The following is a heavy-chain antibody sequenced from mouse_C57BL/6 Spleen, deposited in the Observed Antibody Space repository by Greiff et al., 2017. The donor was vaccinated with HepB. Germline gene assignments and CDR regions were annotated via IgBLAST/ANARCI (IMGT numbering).Heavy chain of an antibody. J-gene: IGHJ4*01. D-gene: IGHD2-4*01. Sequence: QVQLQQSGAELVKPGASVKMSCKASGYTFTSYWITWVKQRPGQGLEWIGDIYPGSGSTNYNEKFKSKATLTVDTSSSTAYMQLSSLTSEDSAVYYCARSYYDYAGYAMDYWGQGTSVTVSS. V-gene: IGHV1-55*01. CDR3: ARSYYDYAGYAMDY. CDR1: GYTFTSYW. CDR2: IYPGSGST.